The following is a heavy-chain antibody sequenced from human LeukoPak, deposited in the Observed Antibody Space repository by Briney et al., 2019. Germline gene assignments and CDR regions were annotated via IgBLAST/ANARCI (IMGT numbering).Heavy chain of an antibody. J-gene: IGHJ4*02. V-gene: IGHV3-11*01. D-gene: IGHD1-1*01. Sequence: GGSLRLSCAASGFTFSDYYMSWIRQAPGKGLEWVSYISSGGSPIYYADSMKGRFTISRDNAKNSLYLLMNSLRAEDTAVYYCARWNLVSDYWGQGTLVTVSS. CDR1: GFTFSDYY. CDR2: ISSGGSPI. CDR3: ARWNLVSDY.